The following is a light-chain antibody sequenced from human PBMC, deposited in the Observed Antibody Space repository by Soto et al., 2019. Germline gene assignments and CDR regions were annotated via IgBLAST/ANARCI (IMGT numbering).Light chain of an antibody. Sequence: QSALTQPPSASGTPWQRVTISCSGSSSNIGSNTVNWYQQLPGTAPKLLIYSNNQRPSGVPDRFSGSKSGTSASLAISGLQSEDGADYYCAAWDDSLNGYVLGTGTKVTV. V-gene: IGLV1-44*01. J-gene: IGLJ1*01. CDR3: AAWDDSLNGYV. CDR2: SNN. CDR1: SSNIGSNT.